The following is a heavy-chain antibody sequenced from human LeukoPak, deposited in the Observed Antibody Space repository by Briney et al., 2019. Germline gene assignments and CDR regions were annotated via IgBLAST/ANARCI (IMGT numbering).Heavy chain of an antibody. CDR1: GASISLYY. CDR3: ARLLNYGDYVREYFDL. CDR2: VHATGTT. J-gene: IGHJ2*01. V-gene: IGHV4-4*07. D-gene: IGHD4-17*01. Sequence: PSDTLSLTCSVSGASISLYYWSWVRQSAGKRPEWVGRVHATGTTNYNPSLRSRVTISVDTSKNQFSLKLSSVTAADTAVYYCARLLNYGDYVREYFDLWGRGTLVTVSS.